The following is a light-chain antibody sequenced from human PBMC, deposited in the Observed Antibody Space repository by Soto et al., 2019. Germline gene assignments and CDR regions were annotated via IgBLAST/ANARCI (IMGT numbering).Light chain of an antibody. J-gene: IGKJ5*01. Sequence: EIVLTQSPGTLSLSPGERATLSCRASQSVRSNYLAWYQQKPGQAPRLLIYGASSRASGIPDRFSGSGSGTDFTLTISRREPEDFLMYYCQQYYNSPPTTCGQGTRLYI. CDR1: QSVRSNY. CDR3: QQYYNSPPTT. V-gene: IGKV3-20*01. CDR2: GAS.